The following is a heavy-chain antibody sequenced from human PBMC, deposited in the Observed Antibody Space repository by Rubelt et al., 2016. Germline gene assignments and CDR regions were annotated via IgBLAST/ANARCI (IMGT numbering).Heavy chain of an antibody. V-gene: IGHV4-34*01. D-gene: IGHD3-9*01. CDR1: GGSFSGYY. CDR2: INHSGST. CDR3: ARGRGLFDGDYVDY. J-gene: IGHJ4*02. Sequence: QVQLQQWGAGLLKPSETLSLTCAVYGGSFSGYYWSWIRQPPGKGLEWIGEINHSGSTNYNPSLKSRVTISIDTSKNQFSLRLSAVTAADTAVYYGARGRGLFDGDYVDYWGQGTLVTVSS.